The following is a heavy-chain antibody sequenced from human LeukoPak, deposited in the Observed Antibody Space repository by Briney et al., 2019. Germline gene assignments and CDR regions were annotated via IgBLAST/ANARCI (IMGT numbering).Heavy chain of an antibody. Sequence: SETLSLTCTVSGGSISSYYWSWIRQPPGKGLEWIGYIYYSGSTNYNPSLKSRVTISVDTSKNQFSLKLSSVTAADTAVYYCARGLRSIAVAGTSYYFDYWGQGTLVTVSS. CDR3: ARGLRSIAVAGTSYYFDY. CDR2: IYYSGST. D-gene: IGHD6-19*01. V-gene: IGHV4-59*01. J-gene: IGHJ4*02. CDR1: GGSISSYY.